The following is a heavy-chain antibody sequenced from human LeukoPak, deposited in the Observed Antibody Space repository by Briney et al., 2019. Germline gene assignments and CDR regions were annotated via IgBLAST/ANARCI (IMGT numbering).Heavy chain of an antibody. D-gene: IGHD3-22*01. CDR2: ISSSSSYI. Sequence: PGGSLRLSCAASGFTFSSYSMNWVRQAPGKGLEWVSSISSSSSYIYYADSVKGRSTISRDNAKNSLYLQMNSLRAEDTAVYYCARELQYYYDSSGYHDYWGQGTLVTVSS. CDR3: ARELQYYYDSSGYHDY. V-gene: IGHV3-21*01. J-gene: IGHJ4*02. CDR1: GFTFSSYS.